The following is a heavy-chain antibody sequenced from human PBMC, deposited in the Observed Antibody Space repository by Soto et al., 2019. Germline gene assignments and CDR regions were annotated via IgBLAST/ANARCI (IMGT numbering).Heavy chain of an antibody. V-gene: IGHV3-7*01. D-gene: IGHD6-19*01. Sequence: GGSLRLSCTASGFTFSTYWMTWVRQAPGKGLEWVASIKENEGDKFYVDSVKGRFTISRDDAENSLYLQMNSLRVEDTAVYYCERSHGSGWQVDYFDNWGHGTLVTVYS. CDR3: ERSHGSGWQVDYFDN. J-gene: IGHJ4*01. CDR1: GFTFSTYW. CDR2: IKENEGDK.